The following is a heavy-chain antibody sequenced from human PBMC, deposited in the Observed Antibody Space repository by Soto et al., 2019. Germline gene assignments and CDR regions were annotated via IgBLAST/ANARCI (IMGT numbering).Heavy chain of an antibody. D-gene: IGHD2-2*01. V-gene: IGHV4-61*08. Sequence: SETLSLTCTVSGGSVSSGGIYWTWIRQTPGQGLEWIGFMHFSSSPNYSPSLNSRVTMSVDTSKNQVSLKLTSVTAADTAVYYCAREVSAAFLPNYYGLDVWGQGITVTVSS. CDR2: MHFSSSP. J-gene: IGHJ6*02. CDR3: AREVSAAFLPNYYGLDV. CDR1: GGSVSSGGIY.